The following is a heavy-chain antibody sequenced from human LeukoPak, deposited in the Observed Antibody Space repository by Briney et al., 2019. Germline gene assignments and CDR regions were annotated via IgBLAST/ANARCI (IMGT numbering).Heavy chain of an antibody. D-gene: IGHD3-10*01. CDR3: ARDGGPYYDSGKRWNYYYGMDV. Sequence: QTGGSLRLSCAASGFTFSSYWMHWVRQAPGKGLVWVSRINSDGSSTNYADSVKGRFTISRDNAKNTLYLQKNSLRAEYTAVYYCARDGGPYYDSGKRWNYYYGMDVWGQGTTVTVSS. J-gene: IGHJ6*02. CDR2: INSDGSST. CDR1: GFTFSSYW. V-gene: IGHV3-74*01.